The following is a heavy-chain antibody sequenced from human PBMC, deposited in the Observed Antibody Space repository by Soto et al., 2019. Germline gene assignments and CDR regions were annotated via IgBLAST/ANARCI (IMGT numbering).Heavy chain of an antibody. V-gene: IGHV1-69*01. CDR1: GGTFSSYA. CDR2: IIPIFGTA. CDR3: ARAFGDTAMDSPDY. Sequence: QVQLVQSGAEVKKPGSSVMVSCKASGGTFSSYAISWVRQAPGQGLEWMGGIIPIFGTANYAQKFQGRVPITADESTSTDYMELSSLRSEDTAVYYCARAFGDTAMDSPDYWGQGTLVTVSS. D-gene: IGHD5-18*01. J-gene: IGHJ4*02.